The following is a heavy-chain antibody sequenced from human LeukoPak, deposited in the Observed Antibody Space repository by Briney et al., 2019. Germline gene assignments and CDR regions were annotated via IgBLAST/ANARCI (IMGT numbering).Heavy chain of an antibody. CDR2: ISRSGTTR. J-gene: IGHJ4*02. V-gene: IGHV3-11*04. CDR3: ASMTSDY. CDR1: GFTLRHYY. Sequence: GGSLRLSCAASGFTLRHYYMSWIRQARGKGLEWVSYISRSGTTRYYADSVKGRFTISRDNAKNSLYLQMNSLRAEDTAVYYCASMTSDYWGQGTLVTVSS.